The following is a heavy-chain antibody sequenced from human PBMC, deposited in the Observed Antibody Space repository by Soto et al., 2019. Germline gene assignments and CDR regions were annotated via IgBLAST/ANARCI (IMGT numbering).Heavy chain of an antibody. CDR1: GYTFTNYG. CDR3: ARDLGIAAAGMFDP. CDR2: IHPKNGNT. D-gene: IGHD6-13*01. J-gene: IGHJ5*02. V-gene: IGHV1-18*01. Sequence: GASLKVSCKASGYTFTNYGISWVRQAPGQGLEWMGWIHPKNGNTKDARKFQGRVTMTTDTSTSTAYMELRSLRSDDTAVYYCARDLGIAAAGMFDPWGQGTLVTVSS.